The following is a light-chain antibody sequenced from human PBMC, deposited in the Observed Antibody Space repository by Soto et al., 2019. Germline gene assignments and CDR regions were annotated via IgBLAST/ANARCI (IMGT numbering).Light chain of an antibody. CDR1: QTIGRR. J-gene: IGKJ1*01. CDR2: DAS. CDR3: QEYKSYSWT. V-gene: IGKV1-5*01. Sequence: IQMTQTPSTLSASVGDRVTITCRASQTIGRRLAWYQQKPGKAPKLLIYDASNLESGVPSRVSGSGSGTEFTLTIDSLKPDDFATYYCQEYKSYSWTFGQGTKVEV.